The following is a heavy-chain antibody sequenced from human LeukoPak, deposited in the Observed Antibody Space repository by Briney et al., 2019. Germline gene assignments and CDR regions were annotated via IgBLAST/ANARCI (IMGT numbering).Heavy chain of an antibody. D-gene: IGHD3-3*01. CDR1: GFAFSTYW. Sequence: PGGSLRLSCAASGFAFSTYWMYWVRQAPGKGLVWVSRIKPDGSSTSYADSVKGRFTISRDNAKNSLYLQMNSLRAEDTAVYYCASDQYYDFWSGQLDYWGQGTLVTVSS. V-gene: IGHV3-74*01. J-gene: IGHJ4*02. CDR3: ASDQYYDFWSGQLDY. CDR2: IKPDGSST.